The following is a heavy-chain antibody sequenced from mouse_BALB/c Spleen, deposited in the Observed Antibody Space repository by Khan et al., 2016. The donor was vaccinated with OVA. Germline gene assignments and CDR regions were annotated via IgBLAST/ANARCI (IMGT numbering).Heavy chain of an antibody. CDR2: ITYSGST. CDR1: GYSITNAYA. J-gene: IGHJ2*01. CDR3: AIGLQYIDY. Sequence: EVQLQESGPGLVKPSQSLSLTCTVTGYSITNAYAWNWIRQFPGDKLEWMGYITYSGSTNYNPSPKSRISITRDTSKNQFFLQLNSVTTEDPATYCDAIGLQYIDYWGQGTTLTVSS. D-gene: IGHD2-1*01. V-gene: IGHV3-2*02.